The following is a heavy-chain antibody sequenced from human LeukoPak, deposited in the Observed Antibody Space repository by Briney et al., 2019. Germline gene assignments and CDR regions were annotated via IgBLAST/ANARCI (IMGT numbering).Heavy chain of an antibody. CDR1: GFTFSDYY. Sequence: GSLRLSCAASGFTFSDYYMSWIRQPPGKGLEWIGEINHSGSTNYNPSLKSRVTISVDTSKNQFSLKLSSVTAADTAVYYCARLALPSGWGQGTLVTVSS. J-gene: IGHJ4*02. CDR2: INHSGST. V-gene: IGHV4-34*01. CDR3: ARLALPSG. D-gene: IGHD2-15*01.